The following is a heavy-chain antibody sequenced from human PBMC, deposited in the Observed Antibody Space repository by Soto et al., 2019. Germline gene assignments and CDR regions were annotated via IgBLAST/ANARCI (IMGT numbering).Heavy chain of an antibody. Sequence: SETLSLTCTVSGGSISSGGYYWSCILQHPGKGLEWIGYIYYGGSTYYNPSLKSRVTISVDTSKNQFSLKLSSVTAADTAVYYCASMTLGYYGMDVWGQGTTVTVSS. D-gene: IGHD2-21*02. CDR2: IYYGGST. CDR1: GGSISSGGYY. V-gene: IGHV4-31*03. CDR3: ASMTLGYYGMDV. J-gene: IGHJ6*02.